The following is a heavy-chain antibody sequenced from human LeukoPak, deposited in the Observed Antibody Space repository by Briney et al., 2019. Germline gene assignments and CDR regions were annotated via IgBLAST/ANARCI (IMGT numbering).Heavy chain of an antibody. CDR1: GYTFTSYD. Sequence: GASVKVSCKASGYTFTSYDINWVRQATGQGLVWMGWMNPNSGNTGYAQKFQGRVTMTRNTSISTAYMELSSLRSEDTAVYYCARVKGSSSSWIYYYYYMDVWGEGTTVTVSS. CDR3: ARVKGSSSSWIYYYYYMDV. D-gene: IGHD6-6*01. CDR2: MNPNSGNT. J-gene: IGHJ6*03. V-gene: IGHV1-8*01.